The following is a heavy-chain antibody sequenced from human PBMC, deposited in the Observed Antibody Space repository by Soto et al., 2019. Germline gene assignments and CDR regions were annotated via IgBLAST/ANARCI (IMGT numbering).Heavy chain of an antibody. D-gene: IGHD3-22*01. CDR1: GFTFDDYA. Sequence: DVQLVESGGDLVQPGRSLRLSCAASGFTFDDYAVHWVRQVPGKGLQWVSGLSWNGVTIGYAASVKGRFTISRDNAKKSLYLQMNGLSPDDTAFYYCAASRAYDSSDYSGFPYGMDVWGLGTTVTVSP. CDR3: AASRAYDSSDYSGFPYGMDV. J-gene: IGHJ6*01. V-gene: IGHV3-9*01. CDR2: LSWNGVTI.